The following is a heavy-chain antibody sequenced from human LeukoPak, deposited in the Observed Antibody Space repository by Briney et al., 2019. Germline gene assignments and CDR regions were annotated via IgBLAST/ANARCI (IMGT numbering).Heavy chain of an antibody. CDR1: GGTFSSYA. J-gene: IGHJ5*02. CDR2: IIPIFGTA. Sequence: SEKVSCKASGGTFSSYAISWVRQAPGQGLEWMGGIIPIFGTANYAQKFQGRVTITTDESTSTAYMELSSLRSEDTAVYYCARDKNDYGGNSGSLWFDPWGQGTLVTVSS. D-gene: IGHD4-23*01. V-gene: IGHV1-69*05. CDR3: ARDKNDYGGNSGSLWFDP.